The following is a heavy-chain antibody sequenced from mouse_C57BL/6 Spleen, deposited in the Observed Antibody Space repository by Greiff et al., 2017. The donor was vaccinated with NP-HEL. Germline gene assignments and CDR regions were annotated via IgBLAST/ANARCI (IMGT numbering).Heavy chain of an antibody. D-gene: IGHD6-1*01. CDR3: ARGNSGNWYFDV. Sequence: QVHVKQPGAELVRPGSSVKLSCKASGYTFTSYWMHWVKQRPIQGLEWIGNIDPSDSETHYNQKFKDKATLTVDKSSSTAYMQLSSLTSEDSAVYYCARGNSGNWYFDVWGTGTTVTVSS. J-gene: IGHJ1*03. V-gene: IGHV1-52*01. CDR2: IDPSDSET. CDR1: GYTFTSYW.